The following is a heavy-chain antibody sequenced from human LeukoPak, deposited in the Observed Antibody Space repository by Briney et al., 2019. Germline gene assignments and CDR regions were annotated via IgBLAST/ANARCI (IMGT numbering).Heavy chain of an antibody. D-gene: IGHD3-22*01. V-gene: IGHV3-21*01. CDR1: GFTFSSYS. J-gene: IGHJ4*02. CDR2: ISSSSSYI. CDR3: ARDYKSNYDSSGYYYRYFDY. Sequence: PGGSLRLSCAASGFTFSSYSMNWVRQAPGKGLEWVSSISSSSSYIYYADSVKGRFTISRDNAKNSLYLQMNSLRAEDTAVYHCARDYKSNYDSSGYYYRYFDYWGQETLVTVSS.